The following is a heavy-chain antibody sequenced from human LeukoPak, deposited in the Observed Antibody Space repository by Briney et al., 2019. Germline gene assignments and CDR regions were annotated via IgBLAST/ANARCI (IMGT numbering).Heavy chain of an antibody. J-gene: IGHJ4*02. V-gene: IGHV3-23*01. Sequence: GGSLRLSCAASGFTFSSSAMSWVRQVPGKGLEWVSSITDSGDGTYYADSVKGRFTISRDDSKNTLYLQMNSLRAEDTAVYYCAKDSPVATRWGQGTLVTVSS. D-gene: IGHD2-15*01. CDR1: GFTFSSSA. CDR3: AKDSPVATR. CDR2: ITDSGDGT.